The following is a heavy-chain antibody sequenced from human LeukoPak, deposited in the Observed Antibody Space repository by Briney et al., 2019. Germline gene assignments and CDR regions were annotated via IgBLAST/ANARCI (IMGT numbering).Heavy chain of an antibody. J-gene: IGHJ4*02. CDR3: AKDQVDSSGYHPFDY. CDR1: GFTFSSYG. V-gene: IGHV3-23*01. CDR2: ISGSGGST. Sequence: GGSLRLSCAASGFTFSSYGMSWVRQAPGKGLEWVSAISGSGGSTYYADSVKGRFTISRDNSKNTLYLQMNSLRAEGTAVYYCAKDQVDSSGYHPFDYWGQGTLVTVSS. D-gene: IGHD3-22*01.